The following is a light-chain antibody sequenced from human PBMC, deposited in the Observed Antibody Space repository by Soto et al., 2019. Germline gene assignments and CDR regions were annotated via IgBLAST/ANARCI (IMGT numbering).Light chain of an antibody. Sequence: QSVLTQPPSVSGAPGQRVTISCTGSSSNIGAGYDVHWYQQLPGTAPKLLIYVNSNRPSGVPDRFSGSKSGTSASLAITGLQPEDEADYYCQSFDNSLSGPYVFGAGTKGT. CDR1: SSNIGAGYD. CDR2: VNS. CDR3: QSFDNSLSGPYV. V-gene: IGLV1-40*01. J-gene: IGLJ1*01.